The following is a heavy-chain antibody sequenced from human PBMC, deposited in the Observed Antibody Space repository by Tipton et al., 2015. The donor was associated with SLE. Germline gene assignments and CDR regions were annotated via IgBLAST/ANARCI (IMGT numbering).Heavy chain of an antibody. Sequence: SLRLSYAASGFTFSGYEMSWVRQAPGKGLEWVSYISGSGSLIYYADSVKGRFTISRDNAKNSLYLQMNSLRAEVTALYYCARLYSSSWYTRYYWFDSWGQGTLVTVSS. CDR3: ARLYSSSWYTRYYWFDS. V-gene: IGHV3-48*03. CDR1: GFTFSGYE. CDR2: ISGSGSLI. J-gene: IGHJ5*01. D-gene: IGHD6-13*01.